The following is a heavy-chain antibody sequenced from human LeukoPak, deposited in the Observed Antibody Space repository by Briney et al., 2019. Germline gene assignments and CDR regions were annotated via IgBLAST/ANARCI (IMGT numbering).Heavy chain of an antibody. J-gene: IGHJ4*02. D-gene: IGHD4-17*01. Sequence: PWETLPLTCTVSGDSISSGSYYWNWIRQPAGKGLEWIGRIYTSGSTHYNPSLKSRVTISVDTSKNQFSLKLNSVTAADTAVYYCARTGGDYSYYFDSWGQGTLVTVSS. CDR3: ARTGGDYSYYFDS. V-gene: IGHV4-61*02. CDR2: IYTSGST. CDR1: GDSISSGSYY.